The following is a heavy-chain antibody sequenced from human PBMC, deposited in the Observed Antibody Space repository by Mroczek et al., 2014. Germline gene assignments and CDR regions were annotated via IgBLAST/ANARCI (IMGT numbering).Heavy chain of an antibody. CDR2: INHSGST. J-gene: IGHJ4*02. Sequence: QVQLQQWGAGLLKPSETLSLTCAVYGGSFSGYYWSWIRQPPGKGLEWIGEINHSGSTNYNPSLKSRVTISVDTSKNQFSLKLSSVTAADTAVYYCARNXYLGYCSGGSCDALGYWGQGTLVTVSS. CDR1: GGSFSGYY. CDR3: ARNXYLGYCSGGSCDALGY. V-gene: IGHV4-34*01. D-gene: IGHD2-15*01.